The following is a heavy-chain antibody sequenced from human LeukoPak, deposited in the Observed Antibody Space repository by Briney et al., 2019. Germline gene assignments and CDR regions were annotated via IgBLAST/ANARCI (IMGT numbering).Heavy chain of an antibody. D-gene: IGHD2-21*01. CDR3: AKDANCGGDCY. Sequence: GGSLRLSCAASGFTFSSYSMNWVRQAQGKGLEWVSSISSSSSYIYYADSVKGRFTVSRDTPNNMLYLQMNSLTVDDTAIYYCAKDANCGGDCYWGQGTLVTVSS. V-gene: IGHV3-21*01. CDR1: GFTFSSYS. CDR2: ISSSSSYI. J-gene: IGHJ4*02.